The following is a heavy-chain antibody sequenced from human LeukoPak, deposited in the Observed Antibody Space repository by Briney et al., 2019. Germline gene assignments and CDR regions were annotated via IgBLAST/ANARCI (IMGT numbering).Heavy chain of an antibody. CDR2: IFYAGST. V-gene: IGHV4-59*12. CDR3: ARIGPILGAAWVDY. CDR1: GGSFSGYY. J-gene: IGHJ4*02. D-gene: IGHD3-3*02. Sequence: SETLSLTCAVYGGSFSGYYWRWIRQPPGKGLEWIGYIFYAGSTYYNPSLKSRVTMSVDTSKNQFSLRLSSVTAVDTAVYYCARIGPILGAAWVDYWGQGTLVSVSS.